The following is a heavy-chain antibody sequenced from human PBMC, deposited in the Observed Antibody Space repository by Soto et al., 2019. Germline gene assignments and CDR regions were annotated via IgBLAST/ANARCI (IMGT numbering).Heavy chain of an antibody. D-gene: IGHD3-22*01. CDR1: GFTFSGYT. Sequence: QVQLVESGGGVVQPGRSLRLSCAASGFTFSGYTLHWVRQAPGKGLEWMAFISYDGSTQFYADSVKGRFTISRDNSKNTLYLLMNSLRAEDTAVYYCARGGYYDGRGYFFPFDSWGQGTLVTVSS. J-gene: IGHJ4*02. V-gene: IGHV3-30-3*01. CDR3: ARGGYYDGRGYFFPFDS. CDR2: ISYDGSTQ.